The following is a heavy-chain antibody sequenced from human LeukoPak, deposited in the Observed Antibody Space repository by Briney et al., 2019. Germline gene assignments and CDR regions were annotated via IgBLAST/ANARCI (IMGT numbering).Heavy chain of an antibody. CDR2: TYSGGST. V-gene: IGHV4-39*07. CDR3: ARDQLLWFGEKGLDY. D-gene: IGHD3-10*01. CDR1: GDSIAGSSYY. J-gene: IGHJ4*02. Sequence: KPSETLSLTCSVSGDSIAGSSYYWGWIRQPPGKGLEWIGNTYSGGSTYYNPSLKSRVTVSLDTSKNQFSLALTSVTAADTAIYYCARDQLLWFGEKGLDYWGQGILVTVSS.